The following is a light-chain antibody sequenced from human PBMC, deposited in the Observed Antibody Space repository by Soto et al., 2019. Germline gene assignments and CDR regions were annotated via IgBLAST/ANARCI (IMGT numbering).Light chain of an antibody. Sequence: QSALTQPASMSGSPGQSITISCTGTSSDVGRYNYVSWYQQHPGKAPKLMIYDVTNRPSGVSDRFSGSKSGTTASLTISGLQAEDEADYYCSSYTSSSTGVFGGGTKLTVL. V-gene: IGLV2-14*03. J-gene: IGLJ3*02. CDR3: SSYTSSSTGV. CDR1: SSDVGRYNY. CDR2: DVT.